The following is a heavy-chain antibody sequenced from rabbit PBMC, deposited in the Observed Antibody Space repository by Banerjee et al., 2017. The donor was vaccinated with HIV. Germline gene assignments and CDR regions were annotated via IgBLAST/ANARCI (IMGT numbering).Heavy chain of an antibody. CDR1: GFDFSSYY. J-gene: IGHJ4*01. CDR3: AKSGGADNGGAFNL. CDR2: IDTGKGST. V-gene: IGHV1S40*01. Sequence: QSLEETGGGLVQPGGSLTLSCKASGFDFSSYYMSWVRQAPGKGLEWIGIIDTGKGSTDYASWVTGRFTISKTSSTTVTLQMTSLTAADTATYFCAKSGGADNGGAFNLWGPGTLVTVS. D-gene: IGHD2-1*01.